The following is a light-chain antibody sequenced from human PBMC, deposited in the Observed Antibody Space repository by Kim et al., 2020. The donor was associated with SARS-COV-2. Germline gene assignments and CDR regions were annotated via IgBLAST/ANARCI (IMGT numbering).Light chain of an antibody. Sequence: IQMTQSPSSLSASVGDRVTITCRASQSIRNYVNWYQQRPGKAPKLLIYGASNLHTGGPSRFSGSGSGTHFSLTINSLQPEDFATYYCQQSYNVTLTFGGGTRVEI. CDR2: GAS. CDR3: QQSYNVTLT. V-gene: IGKV1-39*01. CDR1: QSIRNY. J-gene: IGKJ4*01.